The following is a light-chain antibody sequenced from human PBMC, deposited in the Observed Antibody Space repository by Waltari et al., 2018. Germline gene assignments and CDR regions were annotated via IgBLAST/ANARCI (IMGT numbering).Light chain of an antibody. J-gene: IGKJ1*01. CDR1: QSVGKS. CDR2: HAS. CDR3: QKYESLPAT. Sequence: SCRASQSVGKSLAWYQQRPGQAPRLLLYHASIRATGIPDRFSGSVSGTDFSLTISRLEPEDFAVYYCQKYESLPATFGQGTTVEIK. V-gene: IGKV3-20*01.